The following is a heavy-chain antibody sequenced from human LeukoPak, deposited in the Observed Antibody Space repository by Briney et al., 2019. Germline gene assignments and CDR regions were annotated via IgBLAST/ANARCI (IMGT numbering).Heavy chain of an antibody. J-gene: IGHJ4*02. CDR1: GGTFSSYA. D-gene: IGHD3-16*01. CDR2: IIPIFGTA. CDR3: ARERGLREYYFGY. Sequence: SVKVSCKASGGTFSSYAISWVRQAPGQGLEWMGRIIPIFGTANYAQKFQGRVTITTDESTSTAYMELSSLRSEDTAVYYCARERGLREYYFGYWGQGTLVTVSS. V-gene: IGHV1-69*05.